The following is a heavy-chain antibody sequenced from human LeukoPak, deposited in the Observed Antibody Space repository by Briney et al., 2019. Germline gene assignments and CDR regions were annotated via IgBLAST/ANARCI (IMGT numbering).Heavy chain of an antibody. J-gene: IGHJ3*02. CDR2: IYYSGST. D-gene: IGHD3-10*01. V-gene: IGHV4-59*12. CDR3: ARVPLRGLGAFDI. CDR1: GGSISRYY. Sequence: PSETLSLTCTVSGGSISRYYWSWIRQSPGKGLEWIGYIYYSGSTNYNPSLKSRVTISVDTSKNQFSLKLSSVTAADTAVYYCARVPLRGLGAFDIWGQGTMVTVSS.